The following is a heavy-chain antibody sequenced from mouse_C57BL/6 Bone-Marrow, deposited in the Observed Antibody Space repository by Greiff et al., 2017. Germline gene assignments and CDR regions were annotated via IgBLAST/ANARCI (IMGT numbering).Heavy chain of an antibody. D-gene: IGHD1-1*01. V-gene: IGHV1-54*01. CDR3: ARFYYCGSSLFDY. J-gene: IGHJ2*01. CDR1: GYAFTNYL. Sequence: QVQLQQSGAELVRPGTSVKVSCKASGYAFTNYLIEWVKQRPGQGLEWIGVINPGSGGTNYNEKFKGKATLTSDKSSSTAYMQLSSLTSENSAVYFCARFYYCGSSLFDYWGQGTTLTVSS. CDR2: INPGSGGT.